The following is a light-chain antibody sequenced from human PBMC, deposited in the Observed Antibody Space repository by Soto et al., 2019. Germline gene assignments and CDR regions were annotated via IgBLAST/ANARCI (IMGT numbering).Light chain of an antibody. CDR1: QSVLYNSNNKHY. CDR3: QQYYNTPPSLT. Sequence: DIVMTQSPDSLAVSLGERAAINCRSSQSVLYNSNNKHYLAWYQQRPGQPPKLLISWASTRESGVPDRFSGSGSGTGFTLTISTLRAEDVAVYYCQQYYNTPPSLTFGQGTQLEIK. J-gene: IGKJ5*01. CDR2: WAS. V-gene: IGKV4-1*01.